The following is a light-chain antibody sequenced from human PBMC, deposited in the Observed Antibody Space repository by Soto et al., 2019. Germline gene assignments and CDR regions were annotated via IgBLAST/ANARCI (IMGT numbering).Light chain of an antibody. J-gene: IGKJ2*01. Sequence: EFGLTQSPGTLSLSPGERATLSCRASQSVRSSYLAWYQQKPGQAPRLLIDGASSRATGIPDRFSGSGSETDITITSSKLEPEDFAVYYCHQYGSLYTFRQGTEPEIK. CDR3: HQYGSLYT. CDR1: QSVRSSY. V-gene: IGKV3-20*01. CDR2: GAS.